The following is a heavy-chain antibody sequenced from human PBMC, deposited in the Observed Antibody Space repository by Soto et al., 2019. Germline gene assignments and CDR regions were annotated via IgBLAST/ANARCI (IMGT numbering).Heavy chain of an antibody. CDR2: IYYSGST. CDR3: ARDQSLLYWFDP. Sequence: KTSETLSLTCTVSGGSISSGDYYWSWIRQPPGKGLEWIGYIYYSGSTYYNPSLKSRVTISVDTSKNQFSLKLSSVTAADTAAYYCARDQSLLYWFDPWGQGTLVTVSS. D-gene: IGHD2-15*01. CDR1: GGSISSGDYY. J-gene: IGHJ5*02. V-gene: IGHV4-30-4*01.